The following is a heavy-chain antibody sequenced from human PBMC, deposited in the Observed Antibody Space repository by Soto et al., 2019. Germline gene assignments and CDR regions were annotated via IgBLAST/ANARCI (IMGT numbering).Heavy chain of an antibody. Sequence: GASVKVSCKASGGTFSSYAISWVRQAPGQGLEWMGGIIPIFGTANYAQKFQGRVTITADESTSTAYMELSSLRSEDTAVYYCAADFYYDSSGYMVYYFDYWGQGTLVTVSS. CDR2: IIPIFGTA. CDR3: AADFYYDSSGYMVYYFDY. V-gene: IGHV1-69*13. D-gene: IGHD3-22*01. CDR1: GGTFSSYA. J-gene: IGHJ4*02.